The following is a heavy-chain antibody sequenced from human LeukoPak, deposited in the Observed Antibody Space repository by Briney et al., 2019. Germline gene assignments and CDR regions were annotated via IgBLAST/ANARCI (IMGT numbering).Heavy chain of an antibody. V-gene: IGHV4-39*01. J-gene: IGHJ4*02. Sequence: SETLSLTCTAFSGSISSTSYYWGWIRQAPGKGLEWIGGIIYSGNTYYNPSLKSRVTISVDTTKNQFSLKLTSATAADTAVYYCASPLGYCSSTACYGDYWGQGTLVTVSS. D-gene: IGHD2-2*01. CDR3: ASPLGYCSSTACYGDY. CDR1: SGSISSTSYY. CDR2: IIYSGNT.